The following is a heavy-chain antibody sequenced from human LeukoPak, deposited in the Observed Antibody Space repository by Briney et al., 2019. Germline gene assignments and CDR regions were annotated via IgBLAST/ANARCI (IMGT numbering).Heavy chain of an antibody. J-gene: IGHJ4*02. CDR1: GYTFTSYD. V-gene: IGHV1-8*02. CDR2: VNPNSGNT. D-gene: IGHD1-26*01. Sequence: ASVKVSCKASGYTFTSYDINWVRQAAGQGLEWMGWVNPNSGNTGYAQTFQGRVTMTRNTSISTAYMELSSLRSEDTAVYYCARGRFRWELEIRDFDYWGQGTLVTVSS. CDR3: ARGRFRWELEIRDFDY.